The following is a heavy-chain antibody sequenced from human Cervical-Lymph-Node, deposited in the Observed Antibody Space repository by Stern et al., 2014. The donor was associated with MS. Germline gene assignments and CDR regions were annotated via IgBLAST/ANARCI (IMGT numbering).Heavy chain of an antibody. CDR1: GYRFDNYW. J-gene: IGHJ3*02. CDR2: IYTADSDT. D-gene: IGHD6-19*01. V-gene: IGHV5-51*01. CDR3: ARTYSSGWYGGHAFDI. Sequence: EVQLVESGAEVKKPGESLKISCKGSGYRFDNYWIGWVRQKPGKGLEWMGIIYTADSDTRYSPSLQGQVPISADKSISTVYLQWSSLKASDTATYYCARTYSSGWYGGHAFDIWGQGTMVTVSS.